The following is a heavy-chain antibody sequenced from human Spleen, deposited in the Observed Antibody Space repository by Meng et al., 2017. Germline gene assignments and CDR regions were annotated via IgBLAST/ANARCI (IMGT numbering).Heavy chain of an antibody. CDR3: VTDVVVTAVFDY. V-gene: IGHV3-20*03. J-gene: IGHJ4*02. CDR1: GFTFEDYG. Sequence: EGPLAECGGGVVRPGGSLRLSYAASGFTFEDYGMSWCRQAPGKGLDWDSGINWNGGSTGYADSVKGRFIISRDNAKNSLYLQMNSLRAEETALYYCVTDVVVTAVFDYWGQGTLVTVSS. CDR2: INWNGGST. D-gene: IGHD2-21*02.